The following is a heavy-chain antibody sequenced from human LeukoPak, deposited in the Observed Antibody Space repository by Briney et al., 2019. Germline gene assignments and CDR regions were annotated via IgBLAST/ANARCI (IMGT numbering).Heavy chain of an antibody. D-gene: IGHD2-15*01. CDR1: GYTFTGYY. Sequence: ASVKVSCKASGYTFTGYYMHWVRQAPGQGPEWMGWINPNSGGTNYAQKFQGRVTMTRDTSISTAYMELSRLRSDDTAVYYCARGKDYYYYYMDVWGKGTTVTVSS. CDR3: ARGKDYYYYYMDV. J-gene: IGHJ6*03. CDR2: INPNSGGT. V-gene: IGHV1-2*02.